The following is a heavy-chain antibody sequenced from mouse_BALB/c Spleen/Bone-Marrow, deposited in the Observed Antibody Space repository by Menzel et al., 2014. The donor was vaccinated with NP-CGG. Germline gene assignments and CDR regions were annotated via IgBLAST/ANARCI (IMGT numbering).Heavy chain of an antibody. V-gene: IGHV1-69*02. CDR3: TGGNYPYYFDY. CDR1: GYTFTSYW. Sequence: QVQLQQPGAELVRPGASVKLSCEASGYTFTSYWINWVKQRPGQGLEWIGNIYPSNNYTNYNQKFKDKATLTVDKSSSTAYMQLSSPTSEDSAVYYCTGGNYPYYFDYWGQGTTLTVSS. CDR2: IYPSNNYT. D-gene: IGHD2-1*01. J-gene: IGHJ2*01.